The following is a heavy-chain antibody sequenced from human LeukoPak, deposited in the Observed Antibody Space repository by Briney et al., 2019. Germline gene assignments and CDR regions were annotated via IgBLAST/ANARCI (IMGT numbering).Heavy chain of an antibody. CDR3: AKVATWTYFDS. CDR2: IASSGLNT. D-gene: IGHD3/OR15-3a*01. J-gene: IGHJ4*02. V-gene: IGHV3-23*01. CDR1: GFMFRDAA. Sequence: GGSLRLSCAASGFMFRDAAMTWVRQAPGKGLEWVSLIASSGLNTYYADSVRGRFTISRDNSKNTLSLQMNSLRVEDTAVYYCAKVATWTYFDSWGQGTLVTVSS.